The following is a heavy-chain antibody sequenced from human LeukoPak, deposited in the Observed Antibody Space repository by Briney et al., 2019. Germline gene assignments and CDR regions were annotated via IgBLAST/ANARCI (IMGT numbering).Heavy chain of an antibody. CDR2: IKSKTDGGTT. CDR3: TTDYNDGDYFDY. Sequence: GGSLRLSCAASGFTFSNAWMSWVRQAPGKGLEWVGRIKSKTDGGTTDYAAPVKGRFTISRDDSKNTPYLQMNSLKTEDTAVYYCTTDYNDGDYFDYWGQGTLVTVSS. D-gene: IGHD3-10*01. V-gene: IGHV3-15*01. J-gene: IGHJ4*02. CDR1: GFTFSNAW.